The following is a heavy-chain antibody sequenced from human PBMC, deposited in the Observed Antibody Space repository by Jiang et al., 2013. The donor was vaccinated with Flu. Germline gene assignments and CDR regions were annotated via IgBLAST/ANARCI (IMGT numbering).Heavy chain of an antibody. Sequence: ESLKISCKGSGYSFTSQWIGWVRQTAGKGLEWMAIIFPGNSDTRYSPSFHGQVTISADKSISTAYLQWSSLKASDTAIYYCARQGSTGWWYFDYWGQGTLVTVSS. CDR3: ARQGSTGWWYFDY. D-gene: IGHD6-19*01. V-gene: IGHV5-51*01. J-gene: IGHJ4*02. CDR1: GYSFTSQW. CDR2: IFPGNSDT.